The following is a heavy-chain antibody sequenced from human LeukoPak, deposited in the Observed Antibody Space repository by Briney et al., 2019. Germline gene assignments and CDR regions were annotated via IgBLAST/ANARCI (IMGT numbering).Heavy chain of an antibody. Sequence: GGSLRLSCEASGFKFSDAWMNWVRQAPGKRLEWVGRMKSKGSGGTTDHAAPVKGRFTISRDDSKNTLFLQMSSLQVEDTAVYYCAWDGTIYYDMAVWGQGTTVTV. CDR2: MKSKGSGGTT. V-gene: IGHV3-15*01. D-gene: IGHD1-26*01. CDR1: GFKFSDAW. J-gene: IGHJ6*02. CDR3: AWDGTIYYDMAV.